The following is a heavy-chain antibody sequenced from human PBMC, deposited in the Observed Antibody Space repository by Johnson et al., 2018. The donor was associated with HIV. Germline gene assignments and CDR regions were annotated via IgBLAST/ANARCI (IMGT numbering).Heavy chain of an antibody. CDR3: AKDRVGHSVGDAFDI. D-gene: IGHD1-26*01. Sequence: VQLVESGGGLVQPGRSLRLSCAASGFTFDDYAMHWVRQAPGKGLEWVSGISWNSYSIGYADSVKGRFTISRDNAKNSLYLQMNSLRAEDTAVYYCAKDRVGHSVGDAFDIWGQGRMVTVSS. CDR1: GFTFDDYA. J-gene: IGHJ3*02. V-gene: IGHV3-9*01. CDR2: ISWNSYSI.